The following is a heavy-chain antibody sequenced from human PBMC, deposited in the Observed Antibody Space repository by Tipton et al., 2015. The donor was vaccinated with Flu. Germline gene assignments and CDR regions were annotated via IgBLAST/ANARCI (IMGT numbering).Heavy chain of an antibody. Sequence: TLSLTCAVYGGSFSGYYWSWIRQPPGKGLEWIGEINHSGSTNYNPSLKSRVTISVDTSKNQFSLKLSSVTAADTAVYYCARGFFDYGDYPPPSWGQGTLVTVSA. CDR1: GGSFSGYY. J-gene: IGHJ5*02. CDR3: ARGFFDYGDYPPPS. D-gene: IGHD4-17*01. CDR2: INHSGST. V-gene: IGHV4-34*01.